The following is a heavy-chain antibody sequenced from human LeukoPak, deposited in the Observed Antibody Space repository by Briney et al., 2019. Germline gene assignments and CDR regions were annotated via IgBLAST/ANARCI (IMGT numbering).Heavy chain of an antibody. J-gene: IGHJ5*02. CDR3: APRGDIEHSYVYGKWFDP. V-gene: IGHV4-34*01. D-gene: IGHD5-18*01. CDR1: GGSFSAYY. Sequence: SETLSLTCAVYGGSFSAYYWTWIRQPPGKGLEWIGEINQSGSSNYNSSLRSRVTISVDTSYKQFSLRLSSVTAADTAVYYCAPRGDIEHSYVYGKWFDPWGQGTRVTVSS. CDR2: INQSGSS.